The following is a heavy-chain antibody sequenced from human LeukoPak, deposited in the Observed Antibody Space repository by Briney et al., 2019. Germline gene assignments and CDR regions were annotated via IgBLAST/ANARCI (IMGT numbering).Heavy chain of an antibody. J-gene: IGHJ4*02. CDR3: ARDGRGYASSWYFDL. Sequence: SETLSLTCTVSGGSISSNYWSWIRQPAGKGLEWIGRIYTSGSTNYSPSLKSRVTLSVDTSRNQFSLRLSSATAADTAVYYCARDGRGYASSWYFDLWGQGTLVTVSS. D-gene: IGHD6-13*01. CDR2: IYTSGST. CDR1: GGSISSNY. V-gene: IGHV4-4*07.